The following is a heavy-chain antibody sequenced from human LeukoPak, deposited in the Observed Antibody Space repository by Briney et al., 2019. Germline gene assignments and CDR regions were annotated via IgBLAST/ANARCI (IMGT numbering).Heavy chain of an antibody. Sequence: GGTLTLTCAASASTVSSYSINCVLRHPREGGQQVSSISSSSSYIYYADSVKGRFTISRDNAKNSLYLQMNSLRAEDTAVYYCARLPSSGYHQNDYWGQGTLVTVSS. CDR1: ASTVSSYS. D-gene: IGHD3-22*01. CDR2: ISSSSSYI. V-gene: IGHV3-21*01. CDR3: ARLPSSGYHQNDY. J-gene: IGHJ4*02.